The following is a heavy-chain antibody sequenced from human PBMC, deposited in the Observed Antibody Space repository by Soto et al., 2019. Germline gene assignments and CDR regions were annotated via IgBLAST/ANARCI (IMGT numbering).Heavy chain of an antibody. D-gene: IGHD5-18*01. CDR1: GYTFTSYY. CDR2: INPSGGST. J-gene: IGHJ6*02. Sequence: ASVKVSCKASGYTFTSYYMHWVRQAPGQGLEWMGIINPSGGSTSYAQKFQGRVTMTRDTSTSTVYTELSSLRSEDTAVYYCARDRYSYGYYYYYGMDVWGQGTTVTVSS. V-gene: IGHV1-46*01. CDR3: ARDRYSYGYYYYYGMDV.